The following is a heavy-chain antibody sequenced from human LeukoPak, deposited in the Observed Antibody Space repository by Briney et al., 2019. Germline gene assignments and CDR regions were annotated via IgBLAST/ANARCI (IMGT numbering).Heavy chain of an antibody. CDR1: GFTFSSYS. CDR3: ARSEWTYFYDSSGYYRPRSLNY. CDR2: ISSSSSTI. V-gene: IGHV3-48*01. J-gene: IGHJ4*02. Sequence: PGGSLRLSCAASGFTFSSYSMNWVRQAPGKGLEWVSYISSSSSTIYYADSVKGRFTISRDNAKNSLYLQMNSLRAEDTAVYYCARSEWTYFYDSSGYYRPRSLNYWGQGTLVTVSS. D-gene: IGHD3-22*01.